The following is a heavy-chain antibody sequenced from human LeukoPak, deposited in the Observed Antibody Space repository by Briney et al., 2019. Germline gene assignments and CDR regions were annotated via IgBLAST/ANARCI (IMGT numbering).Heavy chain of an antibody. D-gene: IGHD2-2*01. CDR3: AKAGAVSFYCSSTSCYADY. Sequence: GGSLRLSCAASGFTFSSYAMSWVRQAPGKGLEWVSAISGSGGSTYYADSVKGRFTISRDNSKNTLYLQMNSLRAEDTAVYYCAKAGAVSFYCSSTSCYADYWGQGTLVTVSS. V-gene: IGHV3-23*01. CDR1: GFTFSSYA. J-gene: IGHJ4*02. CDR2: ISGSGGST.